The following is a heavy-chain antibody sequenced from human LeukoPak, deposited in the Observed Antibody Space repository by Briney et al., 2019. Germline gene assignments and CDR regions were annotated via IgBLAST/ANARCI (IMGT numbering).Heavy chain of an antibody. Sequence: GGSLRLSCAASGFTFSSYAMSWVRQAPGKGLEWVSGISGSGGSTYYADSVKGRFTISRDNSKNTLYLQMNSLRAEDRAVYSCAILRRVRGVNPFDPWGQGTLVTVSS. CDR2: ISGSGGST. V-gene: IGHV3-23*01. CDR3: AILRRVRGVNPFDP. J-gene: IGHJ5*02. D-gene: IGHD3-10*01. CDR1: GFTFSSYA.